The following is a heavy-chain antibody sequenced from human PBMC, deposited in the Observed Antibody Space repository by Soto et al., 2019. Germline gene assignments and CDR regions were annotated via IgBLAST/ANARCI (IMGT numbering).Heavy chain of an antibody. V-gene: IGHV1-18*01. CDR1: GYTFTSYG. Sequence: ASVKVSCKVSGYTFTSYGISWVRQAPGQGLEWMGWISAYNGNTNYAQKLQGRVTMTTDTSTSTAYMELRSLRSDDTAAYYCARDVYDSSGYYRLDYWGQGTLVTVSS. D-gene: IGHD3-22*01. CDR3: ARDVYDSSGYYRLDY. J-gene: IGHJ4*02. CDR2: ISAYNGNT.